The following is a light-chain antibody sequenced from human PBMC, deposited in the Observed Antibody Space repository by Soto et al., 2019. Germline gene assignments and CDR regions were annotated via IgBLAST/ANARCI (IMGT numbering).Light chain of an antibody. Sequence: DIQMTQSPSSLSASVGDKVTITCRASQSLSTYLNWYQQRPGKPPKLLIFSATTLQPGVPSRFSGSGSGTDFTLTISRLQFDDCATYYCQQSYSSLWTFGQGTKVEI. CDR1: QSLSTY. CDR2: SAT. CDR3: QQSYSSLWT. V-gene: IGKV1-39*01. J-gene: IGKJ1*01.